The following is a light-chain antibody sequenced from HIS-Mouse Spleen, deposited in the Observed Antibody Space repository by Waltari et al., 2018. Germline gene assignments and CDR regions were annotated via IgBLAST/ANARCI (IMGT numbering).Light chain of an antibody. V-gene: IGLV3-25*03. CDR2: QDS. J-gene: IGLJ2*01. CDR3: QSADSSGTVV. Sequence: SYELTQPPSVSVSPGQTARITCSGDALPKQYAYWYQQKQGQAPVLVIYQDSERPSGIPERFSGSSSGTTVTLTISGVQAEDEADYYCQSADSSGTVVFGGGTKLTVL. CDR1: ALPKQY.